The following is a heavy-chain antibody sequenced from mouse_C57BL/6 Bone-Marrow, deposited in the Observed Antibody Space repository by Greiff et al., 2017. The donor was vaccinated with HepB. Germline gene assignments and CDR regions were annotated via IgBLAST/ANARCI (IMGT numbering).Heavy chain of an antibody. CDR3: ARWNIAIEYAMDY. J-gene: IGHJ4*01. V-gene: IGHV1-85*01. CDR1: GYTFTSYD. CDR2: IYPRDGST. Sequence: VQWVESGPELVKPGASVKLSCKASGYTFTSYDINWVKQRPGQGLEWIGWIYPRDGSTKYNEKFKGKATLTVDTSSSTAYMELHSLTSEDSAVYFCARWNIAIEYAMDYWGQGTSVTVSS. D-gene: IGHD5-2*01.